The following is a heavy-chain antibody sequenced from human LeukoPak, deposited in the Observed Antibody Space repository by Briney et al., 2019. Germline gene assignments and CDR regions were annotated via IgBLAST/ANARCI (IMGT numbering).Heavy chain of an antibody. CDR1: GGSISSSSYY. D-gene: IGHD6-6*01. CDR2: IYYSGST. CDR3: ARNPHAARDDAFDT. V-gene: IGHV4-39*01. J-gene: IGHJ3*02. Sequence: SETLSLTCTVSGGSISSSSYYWGWIRQPPGKGLEWIGSIYYSGSTYYNPSLKSRVTISVDTSKNQFSLKLSSVTAADTAVYYCARNPHAARDDAFDTWGQGTMVTVSS.